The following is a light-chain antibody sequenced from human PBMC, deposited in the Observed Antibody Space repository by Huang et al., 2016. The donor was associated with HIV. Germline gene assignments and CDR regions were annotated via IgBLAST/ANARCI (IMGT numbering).Light chain of an antibody. CDR1: QAISNY. Sequence: DIQMTQSPSAMSASVGDKVTITCRASQAISNYLVWFQQKPGRAPKRLIYAASSLQSGVSSRFSGSGYGTKFTLTISSLQPEGFATYYCLQHQAYPRTFGPGTKVEVK. CDR2: AAS. CDR3: LQHQAYPRT. J-gene: IGKJ1*01. V-gene: IGKV1-17*03.